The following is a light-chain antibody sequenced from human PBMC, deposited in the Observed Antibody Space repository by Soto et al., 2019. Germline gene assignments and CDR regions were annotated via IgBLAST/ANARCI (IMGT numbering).Light chain of an antibody. J-gene: IGLJ1*01. CDR2: ANT. CDR3: QSYDSSLSTYV. V-gene: IGLV1-40*01. CDR1: SSNIGAGFD. Sequence: QSVLTQPPSVSGAPGQRVTISCTGSSSNIGAGFDVHWYQQLPGTAPRLLIYANTHRPSGVPDRISGSKSGTSASLAITGFQAEDEADYYCQSYDSSLSTYVFGTGTKLTVL.